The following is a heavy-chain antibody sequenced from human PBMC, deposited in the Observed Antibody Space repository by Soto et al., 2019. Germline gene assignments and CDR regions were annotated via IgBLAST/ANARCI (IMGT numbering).Heavy chain of an antibody. CDR2: ISAYSGNT. V-gene: IGHV1-18*01. CDR1: GYTFTSYG. D-gene: IGHD4-17*01. J-gene: IGHJ1*01. CDR3: ARARTVTTYFHH. Sequence: QVQLVQSGAEVEKPGASVKVSCKASGYTFTSYGISWVRQAPGQALEWMGWISAYSGNTNYAQNLQGRVTMTTDTSTGTAYMELRSLRSDDTAVYYCARARTVTTYFHHWGQGTLVTVSS.